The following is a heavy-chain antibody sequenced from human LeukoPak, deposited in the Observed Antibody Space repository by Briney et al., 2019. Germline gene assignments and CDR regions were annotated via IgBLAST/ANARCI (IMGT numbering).Heavy chain of an antibody. CDR3: VKVMFPFTLHSWSAYAFHY. V-gene: IGHV3-30*18. D-gene: IGHD3-3*02. Sequence: GGSLRLSCAASGFTFSSYSMHWVRQAPGKGLEWVAVISYDGSNKFYADSVKGRFTISRDNSKNTLYLQMNSLKAEDTAVYYCVKVMFPFTLHSWSAYAFHYWGQGTLVTVSS. J-gene: IGHJ4*02. CDR1: GFTFSSYS. CDR2: ISYDGSNK.